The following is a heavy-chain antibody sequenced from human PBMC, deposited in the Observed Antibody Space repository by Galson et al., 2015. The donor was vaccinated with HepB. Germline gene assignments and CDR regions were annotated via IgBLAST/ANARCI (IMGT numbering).Heavy chain of an antibody. Sequence: QSGAELKKPGESLKISCKGSAYNFANYWIGWVRQMPGKGLEWMGIIFPGDSDTRYSPSFRGQVTISADKSINTAYLQWSRLKASDTAIYYCASSLATTLYFDYWGQGTLVTVSS. CDR2: IFPGDSDT. J-gene: IGHJ4*02. V-gene: IGHV5-51*01. CDR3: ASSLATTLYFDY. D-gene: IGHD1-1*01. CDR1: AYNFANYW.